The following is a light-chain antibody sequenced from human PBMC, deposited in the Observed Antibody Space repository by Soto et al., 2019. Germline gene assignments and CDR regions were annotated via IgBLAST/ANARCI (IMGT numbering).Light chain of an antibody. CDR1: QSVSSN. CDR3: QQYNNWPPLT. J-gene: IGKJ4*01. CDR2: GAS. Sequence: EIVMTQSPATLSVSPGERATLSCRASQSVSSNLAWYQQKPGQAPRLLIYGASTRATGIPARFSRSGSGTEFTLTISSLQSDDFALYYCQQYNNWPPLTFGGGTKMEIK. V-gene: IGKV3-15*01.